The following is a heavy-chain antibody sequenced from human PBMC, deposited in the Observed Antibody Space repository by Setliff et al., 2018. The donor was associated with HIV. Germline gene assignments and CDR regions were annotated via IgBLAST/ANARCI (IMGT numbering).Heavy chain of an antibody. D-gene: IGHD2-2*01. J-gene: IGHJ4*02. CDR3: ARVETRISSASSTFPFDF. CDR2: INHSGNT. V-gene: IGHV4-34*01. Sequence: KPSETLSLTCAVYGGSFSDYYWTWIRQPPGKGLEWIGEINHSGNTNYNPSLKSRVAISIDTSKNDFSLNLTSVTAADTAVYYCARVETRISSASSTFPFDFWGQGTLVTVSS. CDR1: GGSFSDYY.